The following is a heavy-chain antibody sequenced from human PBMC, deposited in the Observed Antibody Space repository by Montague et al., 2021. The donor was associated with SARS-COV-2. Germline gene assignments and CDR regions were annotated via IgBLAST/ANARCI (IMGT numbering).Heavy chain of an antibody. Sequence: SETLSLTCTVSGGSISGYYWSWIRQPPGKGLEWIGYSYYSGSTKYNPFLESRVTVSVDRSKNQVSLKLSSVTAADTAVYYCARLLRSCTNGVCRTYYYYAMDAWGQGTTVTVSS. J-gene: IGHJ6*02. D-gene: IGHD2-8*01. V-gene: IGHV4-59*01. CDR1: GGSISGYY. CDR3: ARLLRSCTNGVCRTYYYYAMDA. CDR2: SYYSGST.